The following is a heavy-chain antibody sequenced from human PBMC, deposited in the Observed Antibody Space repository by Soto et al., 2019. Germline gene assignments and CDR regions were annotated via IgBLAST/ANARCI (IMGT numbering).Heavy chain of an antibody. Sequence: VALRLSFTASGLPFIRYCMHWVRPAPAKVLVWVSRINTDGSSITYADSVKGRFTISRDNARNTLYLQMNSLRVDDTAVYFCARDPGAFSSTWSFYFDSWGQGTLVTVSS. V-gene: IGHV3-74*03. J-gene: IGHJ4*02. D-gene: IGHD6-13*01. CDR1: GLPFIRYC. CDR3: ARDPGAFSSTWSFYFDS. CDR2: INTDGSSI.